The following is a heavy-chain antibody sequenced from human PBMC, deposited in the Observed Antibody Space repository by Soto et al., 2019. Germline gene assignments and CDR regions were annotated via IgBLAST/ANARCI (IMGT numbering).Heavy chain of an antibody. CDR1: GYSISSGYY. V-gene: IGHV4-38-2*01. Sequence: SETLSLTCAVSGYSISSGYYCGWIRQPPGKGLEWIGSIYHSGNTYYNPSLKSRVTISVDTSKNHFSLKLSSVTAADTAVYYCARARIVVAGTIVDYWGQGTLVTVSS. CDR2: IYHSGNT. J-gene: IGHJ4*02. CDR3: ARARIVVAGTIVDY. D-gene: IGHD6-19*01.